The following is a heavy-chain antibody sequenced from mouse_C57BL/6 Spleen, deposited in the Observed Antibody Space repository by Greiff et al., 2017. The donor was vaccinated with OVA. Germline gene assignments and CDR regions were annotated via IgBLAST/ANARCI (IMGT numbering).Heavy chain of an antibody. CDR2: IDPSDSYT. CDR3: ARRSSGYYFDY. Sequence: QVQLQQPGAELVKPGASVKLSCKASGYTFTSYWMQWVKQRPGQGLEWIGEIDPSDSYTNYNQKFKGKATLTVDTSSSTAYMQLSSLTSEDSAVYYCARRSSGYYFDYWGKGTTLTVAS. D-gene: IGHD3-2*02. V-gene: IGHV1-50*01. J-gene: IGHJ2*01. CDR1: GYTFTSYW.